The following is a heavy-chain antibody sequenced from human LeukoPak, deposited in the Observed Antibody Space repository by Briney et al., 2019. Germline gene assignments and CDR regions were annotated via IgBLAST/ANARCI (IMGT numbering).Heavy chain of an antibody. CDR2: IKSDGRST. V-gene: IGHV3-74*01. Sequence: GGSLRLSCAASGSTFSSYWMHWVRHAPGKGLVRVSLIKSDGRSTSYADSVKGRFTISRDNAKNTVYLQMNSLRVEDTAVYYCARDFKYSSDYWGQGTLVTVSS. CDR1: GSTFSSYW. CDR3: ARDFKYSSDY. D-gene: IGHD6-6*01. J-gene: IGHJ4*02.